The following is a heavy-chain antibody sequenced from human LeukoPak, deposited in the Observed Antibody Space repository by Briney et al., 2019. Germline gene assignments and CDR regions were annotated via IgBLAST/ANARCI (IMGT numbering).Heavy chain of an antibody. Sequence: GGSLRLSCAWSTFRINAMNWVRQAPGQGLEGVSVIYSGGRTYYADSVKGRFTTSRDNSKNTLYLQMNSLRAEDTAVYYCARAPDAHEAFDIWGQGTMVTVSS. J-gene: IGHJ3*02. CDR1: STFRINA. CDR3: ARAPDAHEAFDI. V-gene: IGHV3-66*01. CDR2: IYSGGRT.